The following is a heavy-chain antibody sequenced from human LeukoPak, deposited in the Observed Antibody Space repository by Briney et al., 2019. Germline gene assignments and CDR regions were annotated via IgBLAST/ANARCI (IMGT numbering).Heavy chain of an antibody. D-gene: IGHD5-18*01. V-gene: IGHV4-59*01. Sequence: PSETLSLTCTVSGGSISSYYWSWIRQPPGKGLEWIGYIYYSGSTNYNPSLKSRVTISVDTSKNQFSPKLSSVTAADTAVYYCARDDGYSYGYGYWGQGTLVTVSS. CDR1: GGSISSYY. CDR2: IYYSGST. CDR3: ARDDGYSYGYGY. J-gene: IGHJ4*02.